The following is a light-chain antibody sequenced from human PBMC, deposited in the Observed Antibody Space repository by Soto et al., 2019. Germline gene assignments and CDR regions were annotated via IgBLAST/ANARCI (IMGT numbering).Light chain of an antibody. CDR2: DVS. CDR1: SSDVGGYNY. J-gene: IGLJ1*01. Sequence: QSVLTQPASVSGSPGQSITISCTGTSSDVGGYNYVSWYQHHPGKAPKLLIYDVSNRPSGISNRFSGSKSDNTASLTISGLQPEDEADYYCSSYTTSNTRQIVLGTGTKLTVL. V-gene: IGLV2-14*03. CDR3: SSYTTSNTRQIV.